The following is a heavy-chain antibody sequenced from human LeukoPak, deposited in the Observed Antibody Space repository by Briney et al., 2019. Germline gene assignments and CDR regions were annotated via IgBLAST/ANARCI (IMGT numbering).Heavy chain of an antibody. V-gene: IGHV1-46*01. CDR1: GYTFTSYY. D-gene: IGHD1-26*01. CDR2: INPSGGSR. CDR3: ARPTATNSFDN. J-gene: IGHJ4*02. Sequence: ASVKVSCKASGYTFTSYYMHWVRQAPGQGREGIGIINPSGGSREDAQKFEGRVTVTRDVSTSTVYMELSSLRSEDTAVYSCARPTATNSFDNWGQGTLVTVSS.